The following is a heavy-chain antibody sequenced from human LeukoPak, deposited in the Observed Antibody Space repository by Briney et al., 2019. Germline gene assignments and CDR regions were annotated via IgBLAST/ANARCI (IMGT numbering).Heavy chain of an antibody. V-gene: IGHV4-39*01. CDR1: GGSISSSSYY. D-gene: IGHD2-2*01. CDR2: IYYSGST. CDR3: ARHPHYCSSTSCPPRWFDP. Sequence: SETLSLTWTVSGGSISSSSYYWGWIRQHPGKGLEWIGSIYYSGSTYYNPSLKSRVTISVDTSKNQFSLKLSSVTAADTAVYYCARHPHYCSSTSCPPRWFDPWGQGTLVTVSS. J-gene: IGHJ5*02.